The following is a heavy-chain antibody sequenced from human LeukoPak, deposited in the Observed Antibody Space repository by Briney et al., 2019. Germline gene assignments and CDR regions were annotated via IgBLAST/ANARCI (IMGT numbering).Heavy chain of an antibody. V-gene: IGHV1-46*01. J-gene: IGHJ4*02. CDR2: INPSGGST. Sequence: GALVKVSCKASGYTFTSYYMHWVRQAPGQGLEWMGIINPSGGSTSYAQKFQGRVTITADESTSTAYMELSSLRSEDTAVYYCASPRGATMVSYLDYWGQGTLVTVSS. D-gene: IGHD1-26*01. CDR1: GYTFTSYY. CDR3: ASPRGATMVSYLDY.